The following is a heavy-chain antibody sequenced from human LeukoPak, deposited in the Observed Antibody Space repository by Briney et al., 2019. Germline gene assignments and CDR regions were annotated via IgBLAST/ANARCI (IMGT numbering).Heavy chain of an antibody. CDR2: IYYSGST. J-gene: IGHJ6*04. V-gene: IGHV4-39*01. Sequence: SETLSLTCTVSGGSISSSSYYWGWIRQPPGKGLEWIGNIYYSGSTYYNPSLKSRVTISVDTSKNQFSLKLSSVTAADTAVYYCARAPSYCSSTSCGLDVWGKGTTVTVSS. CDR1: GGSISSSSYY. D-gene: IGHD2-2*01. CDR3: ARAPSYCSSTSCGLDV.